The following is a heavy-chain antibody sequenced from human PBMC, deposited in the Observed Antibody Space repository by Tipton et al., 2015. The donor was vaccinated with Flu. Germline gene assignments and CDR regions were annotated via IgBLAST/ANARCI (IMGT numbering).Heavy chain of an antibody. CDR3: AREAARRVYYSYGMYV. Sequence: QLVQSGAEVKKPGASVKVSCKASGYTFTGYYMHWVRQAPGQGLEWMGWINPNSGGTNYAQKFQGRVTMTRDTSISTAYMELSRLRSDDTAVYYCAREAARRVYYSYGMYVWGQATTVTVSS. CDR2: INPNSGGT. CDR1: GYTFTGYY. J-gene: IGHJ6*02. V-gene: IGHV1-2*02. D-gene: IGHD6-6*01.